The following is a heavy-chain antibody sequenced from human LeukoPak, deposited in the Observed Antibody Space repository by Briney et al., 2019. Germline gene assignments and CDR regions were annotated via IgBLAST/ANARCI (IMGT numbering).Heavy chain of an antibody. V-gene: IGHV4-59*12. CDR2: ISYSGSI. Sequence: SETLSLTCTVSGGSFNSYYWSWIRQPPGKGLEWIGYISYSGSINYNPSLKSRVTISVDTSKNQFSLKLSSVTAADTAVYYCARDRDIVVVPAAPRGWFDPWGQGTLVTVSS. CDR3: ARDRDIVVVPAAPRGWFDP. CDR1: GGSFNSYY. D-gene: IGHD2-2*01. J-gene: IGHJ5*02.